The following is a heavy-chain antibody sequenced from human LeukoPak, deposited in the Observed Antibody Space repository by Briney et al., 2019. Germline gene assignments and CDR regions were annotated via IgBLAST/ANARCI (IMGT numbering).Heavy chain of an antibody. Sequence: PGGALRLSCAASGFTFIDYYMSWIRQAPGKGLEGVSYISSSGSTRYYADSVKGRFTISRDNPKNALYLQINSLREDRTPVYYCARLSYYSGTHYTVYKYWGEGTLVTVSS. CDR3: ARLSYYSGTHYTVYKY. D-gene: IGHD3-10*01. CDR1: GFTFIDYY. V-gene: IGHV3-11*04. CDR2: ISSSGSTR. J-gene: IGHJ4*02.